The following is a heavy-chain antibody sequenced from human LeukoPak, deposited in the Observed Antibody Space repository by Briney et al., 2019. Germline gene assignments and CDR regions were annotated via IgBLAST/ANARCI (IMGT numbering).Heavy chain of an antibody. D-gene: IGHD2-21*01. CDR2: INNDGSST. V-gene: IGHV3-74*01. CDR3: ARDDSRGFAY. J-gene: IGHJ4*02. CDR1: GFIFSSYS. Sequence: PGGSLRLSCAASGFIFSSYSMNWVRQAPGKGLVWVSRINNDGSSTSYADSVKGRFTISRDNAKNTLYLQINSLRAEDTAVYYCARDDSRGFAYWGQGTLVTVSS.